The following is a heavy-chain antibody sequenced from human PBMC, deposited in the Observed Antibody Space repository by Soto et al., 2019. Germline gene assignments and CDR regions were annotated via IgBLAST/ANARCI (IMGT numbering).Heavy chain of an antibody. Sequence: SGPTLVNPTQTLTLTCTFSGFSLSTTGVGVGWNRQPPGKALDWLALIYWDDDKRYSPSLKSRLTITKDTSKNRVVLTMTNMDPVDTATYYCAHAKLDVLLWFGELSPWGQGTLVTVSS. V-gene: IGHV2-5*02. CDR3: AHAKLDVLLWFGELSP. CDR2: IYWDDDK. D-gene: IGHD3-10*01. J-gene: IGHJ5*02. CDR1: GFSLSTTGVG.